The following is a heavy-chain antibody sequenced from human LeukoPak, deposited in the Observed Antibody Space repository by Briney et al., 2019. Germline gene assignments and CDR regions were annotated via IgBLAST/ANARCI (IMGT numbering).Heavy chain of an antibody. V-gene: IGHV3-7*03. CDR2: KNRDGSEK. Sequence: GGSLRLSCAGSGFIFSNFWMGWARQGPGKGLQWVASKNRDGSEKHPVDSVKGRFTISRDNAKNSVYLQMNSLRAEDTAVYYCARDAYSSSWSGIFDYWGQGTLVTVSS. CDR3: ARDAYSSSWSGIFDY. J-gene: IGHJ4*02. D-gene: IGHD6-13*01. CDR1: GFIFSNFW.